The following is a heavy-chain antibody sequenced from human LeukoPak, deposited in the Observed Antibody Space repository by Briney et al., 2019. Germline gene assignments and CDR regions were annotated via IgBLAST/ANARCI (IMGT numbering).Heavy chain of an antibody. Sequence: GGSLRLSCAASGFTFGSYAMHWVRQAPGKGLEWVAVISYDGSNKYYADSVKGRFTISRDNSKNTLYLQMNSLRAEDTAVYYCAKDYDSSGWAAFDIWGQGTMVTVSS. CDR3: AKDYDSSGWAAFDI. V-gene: IGHV3-30-3*01. J-gene: IGHJ3*02. D-gene: IGHD3-22*01. CDR1: GFTFGSYA. CDR2: ISYDGSNK.